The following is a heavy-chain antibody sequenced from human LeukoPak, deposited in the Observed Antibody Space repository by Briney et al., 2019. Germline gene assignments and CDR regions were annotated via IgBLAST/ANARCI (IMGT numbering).Heavy chain of an antibody. Sequence: GGSLGLSCAASGFTFSSYGMHWVRQAPGKGLEWVAFIRYDGSNKYYADSVKGRFTISRDNSKNTLYLQMNGLRAEDTAMYYCAKDEWVAAAGTALTWYYYGMDVWGQGTTVTVSS. V-gene: IGHV3-30*02. CDR2: IRYDGSNK. CDR1: GFTFSSYG. D-gene: IGHD6-13*01. CDR3: AKDEWVAAAGTALTWYYYGMDV. J-gene: IGHJ6*02.